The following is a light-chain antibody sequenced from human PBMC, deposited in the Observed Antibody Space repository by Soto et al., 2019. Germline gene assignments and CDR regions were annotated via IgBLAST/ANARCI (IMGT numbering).Light chain of an antibody. V-gene: IGLV1-44*01. CDR1: SSNIGSNV. CDR2: GHN. Sequence: QSVLTQPPSVSGTPGQRVTISCAGSSSNIGSNVVNCYQHLPGRAPKLLIYGHNQRPSGVPDRFSGSKSGTSASLAISGLQSEDEAEYYCAAWDDNLSGFYVFGTGTKVTVL. CDR3: AAWDDNLSGFYV. J-gene: IGLJ1*01.